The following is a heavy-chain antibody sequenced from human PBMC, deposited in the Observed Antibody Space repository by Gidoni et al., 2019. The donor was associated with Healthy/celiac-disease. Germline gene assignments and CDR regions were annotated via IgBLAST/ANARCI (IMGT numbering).Heavy chain of an antibody. Sequence: EVQLVQSGAEVKKPGESLKIYCKGSGYRFTSHWSGWVRQMPGKGLEWMGIIYPGDSDTRYSPSFQGQVTISADKSISTAYLQWSSLKASDTAMYYCARHSDYVWGSYRYTNYMDVWGKGTTVTVSS. CDR1: GYRFTSHW. J-gene: IGHJ6*03. CDR3: ARHSDYVWGSYRYTNYMDV. V-gene: IGHV5-51*01. D-gene: IGHD3-16*02. CDR2: IYPGDSDT.